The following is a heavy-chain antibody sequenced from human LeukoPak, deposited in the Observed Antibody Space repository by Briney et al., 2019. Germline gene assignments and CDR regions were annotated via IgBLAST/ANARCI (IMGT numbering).Heavy chain of an antibody. V-gene: IGHV4-39*07. Sequence: SETLSLTCTVSGGSISSSSYYWGLIRQPPGKGLEWIGSIYYSGSTYYNPSLKSRVTISVDTSKNQFSLKLSSVTAADTAVYYCARLYCSGGSCKNHYYYYYMDVWGKGTTVTVSS. J-gene: IGHJ6*03. D-gene: IGHD2-15*01. CDR1: GGSISSSSYY. CDR2: IYYSGST. CDR3: ARLYCSGGSCKNHYYYYYMDV.